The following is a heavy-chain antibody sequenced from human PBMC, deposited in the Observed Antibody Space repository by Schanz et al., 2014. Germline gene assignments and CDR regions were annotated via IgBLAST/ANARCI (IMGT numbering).Heavy chain of an antibody. J-gene: IGHJ4*02. CDR1: GYTFTGYY. Sequence: QVQLVQSGAEMKKPGASVKVSCKASGYTFTGYYMHWVRQAPGQGLEWMGWINPNSGTTNYAQKFQGWVTITADRSTSTAYMELSSLRSEDTAVYYCARGYGDSPTDFWGQGTLVTVSS. V-gene: IGHV1-2*04. CDR2: INPNSGTT. CDR3: ARGYGDSPTDF. D-gene: IGHD4-17*01.